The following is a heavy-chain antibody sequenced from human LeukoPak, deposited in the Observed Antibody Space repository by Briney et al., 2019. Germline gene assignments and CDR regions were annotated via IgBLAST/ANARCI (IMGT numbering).Heavy chain of an antibody. Sequence: ASVKVSCKASGYTFTSYYMHWVRQAPGQGLEWMGIINPSGGSTSYAQKFQGRVTMTRDTSTGTVYMELSSLRSEDTAVYYCARDAYSYGYSDYWGQGTLVTVSS. CDR2: INPSGGST. D-gene: IGHD5-18*01. J-gene: IGHJ4*02. CDR3: ARDAYSYGYSDY. V-gene: IGHV1-46*01. CDR1: GYTFTSYY.